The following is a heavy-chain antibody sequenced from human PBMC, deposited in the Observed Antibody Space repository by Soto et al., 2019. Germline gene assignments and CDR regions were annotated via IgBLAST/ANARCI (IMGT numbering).Heavy chain of an antibody. CDR3: ARIYYDFWSGYYYYYGMXV. Sequence: SETLSLTCTVSGGSISTYYWSWIRQPPGKGLEWIGYIYSSGSTNYNPSLKSRVTISVDTSKNQFSLKLSSVTAADTAVYYCARIYYDFWSGYYYYYGMXVWGQGTTVXVS. D-gene: IGHD3-3*01. J-gene: IGHJ6*02. CDR1: GGSISTYY. CDR2: IYSSGST. V-gene: IGHV4-59*08.